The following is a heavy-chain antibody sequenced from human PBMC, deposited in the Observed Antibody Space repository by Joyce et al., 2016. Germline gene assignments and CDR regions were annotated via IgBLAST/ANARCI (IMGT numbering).Heavy chain of an antibody. V-gene: IGHV6-1*01. J-gene: IGHJ4*02. CDR3: ARGRIYSFDF. D-gene: IGHD1-26*01. CDR1: GDSVSSNGVA. CDR2: TYYRSKWYF. Sequence: HVQLQQSGPGLVKPSQTLSLACGVSGDSVSSNGVAWHWTRQSPSRGLEWLGSTYYRSKWYFDYGVSVKSRITIIPDTSKSQFSLQLTSVSPEDTAGYYCARGRIYSFDFWGQGTLVTVSS.